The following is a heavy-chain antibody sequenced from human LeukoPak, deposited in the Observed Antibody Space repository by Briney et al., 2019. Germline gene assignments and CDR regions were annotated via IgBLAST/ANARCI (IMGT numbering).Heavy chain of an antibody. V-gene: IGHV1-2*02. J-gene: IGHJ5*02. CDR2: INPNSGGT. Sequence: GESLKISCKGSGYTFTGYYMHWVRQAPGQGLEWMGWINPNSGGTNYAQKFQGRVTMTRDTSISTAYMELSRLRSDDTAVYYCARILPAADGWFDPWGQGTLVTVSS. CDR3: ARILPAADGWFDP. D-gene: IGHD2-2*01. CDR1: GYTFTGYY.